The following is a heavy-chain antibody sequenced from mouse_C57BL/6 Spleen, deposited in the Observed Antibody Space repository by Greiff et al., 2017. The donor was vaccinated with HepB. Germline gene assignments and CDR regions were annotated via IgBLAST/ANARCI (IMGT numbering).Heavy chain of an antibody. CDR1: GYAFTNYL. CDR2: INPGSGGT. V-gene: IGHV1-54*01. J-gene: IGHJ4*01. Sequence: QVQLQQSGAELVRPGTSVKVSCKASGYAFTNYLIEWVKQRPGQGLEWIGVINPGSGGTNYNEKFKGKATLTADKSSSTAYMQLSSLTSEDSVVYFCARARDFDDAMDYWGQGTSVTASS. CDR3: ARARDFDDAMDY.